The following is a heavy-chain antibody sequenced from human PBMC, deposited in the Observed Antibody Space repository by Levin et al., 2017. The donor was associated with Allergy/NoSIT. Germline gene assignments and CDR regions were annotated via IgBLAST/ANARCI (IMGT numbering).Heavy chain of an antibody. V-gene: IGHV3-30*18. Sequence: GGSLRLSCAASGFTFSSYGMHWVRQAPGKGLEWVAVISYDGSNKYYADSVKGRFTISRDNSKNTLYLQMNSLRAEDTAVYYCAKTIVSGYSGYDYYFDYWGQGTLVTVSS. J-gene: IGHJ4*02. D-gene: IGHD5-12*01. CDR1: GFTFSSYG. CDR2: ISYDGSNK. CDR3: AKTIVSGYSGYDYYFDY.